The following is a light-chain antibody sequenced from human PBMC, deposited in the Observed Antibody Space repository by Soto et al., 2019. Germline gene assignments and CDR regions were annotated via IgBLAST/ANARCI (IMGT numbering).Light chain of an antibody. CDR2: AAS. CDR3: XXXXXTPPYT. Sequence: DIQMTQSPSSLXASVGDRVTITCRASQSISSYLNWYQQKPGKAPKPLIYAASSLQSGVPSRFSGSGSGTDFTLTISSLXPXXXXXXXXXXXXXTPPYTFGQGTKLEIK. CDR1: QSISSY. V-gene: IGKV1-39*01. J-gene: IGKJ2*01.